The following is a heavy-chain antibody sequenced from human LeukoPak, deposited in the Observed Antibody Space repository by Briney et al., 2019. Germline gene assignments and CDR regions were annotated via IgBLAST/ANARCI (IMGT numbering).Heavy chain of an antibody. CDR1: GFTFSSYW. CDR2: IKQDGSEK. V-gene: IGHV3-7*01. Sequence: PGGSLRLSCAASGFTFSSYWMSWVRQAPGKGLELVANIKQDGSEKYYVDSVKGRFTISRDNAKNSLYLQMNSLRAEDTAVYYCARTLGYCSSTSCYYFDYWGQGTLVTVSS. CDR3: ARTLGYCSSTSCYYFDY. J-gene: IGHJ4*02. D-gene: IGHD2-2*01.